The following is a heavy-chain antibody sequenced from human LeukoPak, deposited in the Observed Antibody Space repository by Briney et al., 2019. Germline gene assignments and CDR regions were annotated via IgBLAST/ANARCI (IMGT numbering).Heavy chain of an antibody. V-gene: IGHV1-2*02. J-gene: IGHJ4*02. CDR2: INPNSGAT. Sequence: ASVKVSCKASGYTFTGYYMHWVRQAPGQGLEWMGWINPNSGATNYAQTFQGRVTMTRDTSIRTDYMELSRLRSHDTAVYYCARHSSPEYYFDYWGQGTLVTVSS. CDR3: ARHSSPEYYFDY. CDR1: GYTFTGYY. D-gene: IGHD6-19*01.